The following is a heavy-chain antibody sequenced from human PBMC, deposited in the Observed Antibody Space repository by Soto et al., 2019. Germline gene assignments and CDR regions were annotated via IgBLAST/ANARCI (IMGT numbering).Heavy chain of an antibody. D-gene: IGHD5-18*01. J-gene: IGHJ6*02. CDR3: AKAGGYSYGYDYYYYYGMDV. CDR2: ISSSSSYI. Sequence: PGGSLRLSRAASGFTFSSYIMNRVRQAPGKGLEWVSSISSSSSYIYYADSVKGRFTISRDNAKNSLYLQMNSLRAEDTALYYCAKAGGYSYGYDYYYYYGMDVWGQGTTVTVSS. CDR1: GFTFSSYI. V-gene: IGHV3-21*04.